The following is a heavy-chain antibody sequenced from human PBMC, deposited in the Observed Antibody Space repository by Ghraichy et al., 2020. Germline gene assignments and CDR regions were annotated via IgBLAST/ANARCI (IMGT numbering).Heavy chain of an antibody. J-gene: IGHJ3*02. CDR1: GGSFSGYY. CDR3: ARRRLLWFSVDAFDI. D-gene: IGHD3-10*01. CDR2: INHSGST. Sequence: SETLSLTCAVYGGSFSGYYWSWIRQPPGKGLEWIGEINHSGSTNYNPSLKSRVTISVDTSKNQFSLKLSSVTAADTAVYYCARRRLLWFSVDAFDIWGQGTMVTRPS. V-gene: IGHV4-34*01.